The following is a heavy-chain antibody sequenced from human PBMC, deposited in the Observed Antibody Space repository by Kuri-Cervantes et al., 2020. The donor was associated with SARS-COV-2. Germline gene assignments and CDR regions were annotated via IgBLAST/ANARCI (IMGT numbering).Heavy chain of an antibody. CDR1: RFMFSCDR. Sequence: SLMISCAASRFMFSCDRMNWVRQAPGKGLEWVAIISYDGSTLYQNSVKGRFTISRDNSRNTVYLQMNSLRREDTAVYYCAKSLLVPTAKSDSWGQGTLVTVSS. CDR3: AKSLLVPTAKSDS. CDR2: ISYDGSTL. D-gene: IGHD2-2*01. J-gene: IGHJ5*01. V-gene: IGHV3-30*18.